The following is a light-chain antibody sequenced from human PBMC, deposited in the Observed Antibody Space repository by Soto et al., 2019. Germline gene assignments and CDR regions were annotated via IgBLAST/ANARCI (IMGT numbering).Light chain of an antibody. CDR3: RQYNNSPPYT. J-gene: IGKJ2*01. V-gene: IGKV3-15*01. Sequence: EIVMTQSPATLSVSQGERATPSCRASQSVSSNLAWYQQKPGQAPRLLIYDASTRATGVPARFSGSGSGTAFTLTISSLQSEDVAVYYCRQYNNSPPYTFGQGTKLEIK. CDR2: DAS. CDR1: QSVSSN.